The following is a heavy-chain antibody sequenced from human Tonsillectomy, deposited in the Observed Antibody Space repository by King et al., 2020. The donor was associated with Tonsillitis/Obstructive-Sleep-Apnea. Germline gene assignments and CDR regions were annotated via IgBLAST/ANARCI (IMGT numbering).Heavy chain of an antibody. V-gene: IGHV3-30*18. Sequence: VQLVESGGGVVQPGRSLRLSCAASGFTFSSYGMHWVRQAPGKGLEWVAVISYDGSNKYYADSVKGRFTISRDNSKNTLYLQMYSLRAEDTAVYYCAKDRSSYYGGSGYDAFDIWGQGTMVTVSS. CDR2: ISYDGSNK. D-gene: IGHD3-22*01. CDR3: AKDRSSYYGGSGYDAFDI. J-gene: IGHJ3*02. CDR1: GFTFSSYG.